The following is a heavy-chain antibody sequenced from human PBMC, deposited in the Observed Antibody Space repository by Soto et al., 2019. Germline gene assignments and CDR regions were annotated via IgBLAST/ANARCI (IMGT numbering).Heavy chain of an antibody. CDR1: GFTFSSYS. V-gene: IGHV3-48*01. CDR2: ISSSSSTI. J-gene: IGHJ4*02. Sequence: EVQLVESGGGLVQPGGSLRLSCAASGFTFSSYSMNWVRQAPGKGLEWVSYISSSSSTIYYADSVKGRFTISRDNAKNSLYLQMNSLRAEDTAVYYCARYPRGTNSGYDYVLRPGGLTGVGYFDYWGQGTLVTVSS. D-gene: IGHD5-12*01. CDR3: ARYPRGTNSGYDYVLRPGGLTGVGYFDY.